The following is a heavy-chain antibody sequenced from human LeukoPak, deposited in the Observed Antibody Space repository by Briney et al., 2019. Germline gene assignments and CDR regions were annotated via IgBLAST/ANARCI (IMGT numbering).Heavy chain of an antibody. J-gene: IGHJ4*02. Sequence: GGSLRLSCAVSGLTLSNYGMSWVRQAPGKGLEWVAGMSGSGGGTNYADTVKGRSTVSRHNSKNTLYLQMKSLRAEDTAVYFCARRGVVIRVILGGFYREAYYFDSWGQGAMATVSS. V-gene: IGHV3-23*01. D-gene: IGHD3-22*01. CDR1: GLTLSNYG. CDR3: ARRGVVIRVILGGFYREAYYFDS. CDR2: MSGSGGGT.